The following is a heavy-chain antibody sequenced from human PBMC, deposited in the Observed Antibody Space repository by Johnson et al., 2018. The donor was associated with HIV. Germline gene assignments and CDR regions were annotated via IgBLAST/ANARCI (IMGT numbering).Heavy chain of an antibody. D-gene: IGHD1-26*01. CDR1: GFAFSSYG. CDR2: ISNDGSNE. Sequence: QVQLVESGGGVVQPGRSLRLSCAASGFAFSSYGIHWVRQAPGKGLEWVAVISNDGSNEYYADSVKGRFTISRDNSKNTLYLQMNSLRAEDTAVYYCARDGGSTRGDAFDIWGRGTMVTVSS. CDR3: ARDGGSTRGDAFDI. V-gene: IGHV3-30*03. J-gene: IGHJ3*02.